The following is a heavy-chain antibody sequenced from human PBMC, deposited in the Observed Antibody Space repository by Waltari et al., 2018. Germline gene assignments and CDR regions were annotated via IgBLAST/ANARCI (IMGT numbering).Heavy chain of an antibody. D-gene: IGHD1-7*01. J-gene: IGHJ5*02. CDR1: GFSFSHFS. Sequence: DVQLLESGGGLIQAGESLRLSCAAPGFSFSHFSLCWVRQAPGKGLEWVAGLSAASSSIYYADSVKGRFTISRDNSKNTLSLQMNSLRPEDTALYFCAKDRGDWNYDFNHWGQGTLVTVSA. CDR2: LSAASSSI. CDR3: AKDRGDWNYDFNH. V-gene: IGHV3-23*01.